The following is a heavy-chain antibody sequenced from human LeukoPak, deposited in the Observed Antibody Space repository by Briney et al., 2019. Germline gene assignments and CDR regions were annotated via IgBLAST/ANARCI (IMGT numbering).Heavy chain of an antibody. CDR1: GFTFSSYG. Sequence: GGSLRLSCAASGFTFSSYGMHWVRQAPGKGLEWVAVIWYDGSNKYYADSVKGRFTISRDNSKNTLYLQMNSLRAEDTAVYYCTTGRRDSSSWYRTHYFDYWGQGTLVTVSS. V-gene: IGHV3-33*01. CDR3: TTGRRDSSSWYRTHYFDY. CDR2: IWYDGSNK. D-gene: IGHD6-13*01. J-gene: IGHJ4*02.